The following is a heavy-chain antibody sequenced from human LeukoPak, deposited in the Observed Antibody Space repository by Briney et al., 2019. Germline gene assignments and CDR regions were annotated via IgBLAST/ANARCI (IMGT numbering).Heavy chain of an antibody. Sequence: GESLKISCKGSGYSFTSYWIGWVRQMPGKGLEWMGIIYPGDSDTRYSPSFQGQVTISADKSISTAYLQWGSLKASDTAMYYCARRLADCSGGSCYGTRYYFDYWGQGTLVTASS. CDR1: GYSFTSYW. V-gene: IGHV5-51*01. CDR2: IYPGDSDT. D-gene: IGHD2-15*01. J-gene: IGHJ4*02. CDR3: ARRLADCSGGSCYGTRYYFDY.